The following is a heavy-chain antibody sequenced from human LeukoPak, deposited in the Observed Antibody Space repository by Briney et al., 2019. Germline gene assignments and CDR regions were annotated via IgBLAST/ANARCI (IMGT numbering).Heavy chain of an antibody. V-gene: IGHV3-7*01. CDR2: INQDGSVT. Sequence: PGGSLRLSCIASGFTFSSVWMMWVRQAPGKGLVWVANINQDGSVTNYVDSVRGRFTISRDNAKNSLYLKMNRLRAEDTAVYYCARDPDPIDGANFHYWGQGTLVTVPS. D-gene: IGHD5-24*01. J-gene: IGHJ4*02. CDR1: GFTFSSVW. CDR3: ARDPDPIDGANFHY.